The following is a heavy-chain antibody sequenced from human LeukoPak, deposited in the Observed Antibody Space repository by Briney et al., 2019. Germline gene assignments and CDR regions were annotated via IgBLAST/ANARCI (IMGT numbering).Heavy chain of an antibody. Sequence: SETLSLTCAVYGGSFRGYYWSWIRQPPGKGLEWIGEIHHSGSTNYNPSLKSRVTISVDTSKNQFSLKMNSVTAADTAVYYCARDYDSSGLWGQGTLVTVSS. CDR1: GGSFRGYY. CDR3: ARDYDSSGL. V-gene: IGHV4-34*01. D-gene: IGHD3-22*01. J-gene: IGHJ4*02. CDR2: IHHSGST.